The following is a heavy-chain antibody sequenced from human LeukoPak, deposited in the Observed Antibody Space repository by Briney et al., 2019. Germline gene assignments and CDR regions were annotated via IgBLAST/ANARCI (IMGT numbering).Heavy chain of an antibody. J-gene: IGHJ4*02. Sequence: ASVNVSCRASGYTFTGYYIHWVRQAPGQGLEWVGWMNPNSGGTHYAQNFQGRVTMTRDTSTRTAYMELSRLRSDDTAVYYCARDHGDYTLDYWGQGTLVTVSP. D-gene: IGHD4-17*01. CDR3: ARDHGDYTLDY. CDR2: MNPNSGGT. V-gene: IGHV1-2*02. CDR1: GYTFTGYY.